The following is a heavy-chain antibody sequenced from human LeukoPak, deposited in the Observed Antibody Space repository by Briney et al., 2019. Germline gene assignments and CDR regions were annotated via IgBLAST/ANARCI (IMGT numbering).Heavy chain of an antibody. J-gene: IGHJ5*02. CDR2: IKQDGSEK. CDR1: GFTFSSYW. V-gene: IGHV3-7*01. D-gene: IGHD1-26*01. CDR3: ARLSGSYWGSFDP. Sequence: HPGGSLRLSCVASGFTFSSYWMSWVRQAPGKGLEWVANIKQDGSEKYYVDSVKGRFTISRDNAKNSLYLQMNSLRAEDTAVYYCARLSGSYWGSFDPWGQGTLVTVSS.